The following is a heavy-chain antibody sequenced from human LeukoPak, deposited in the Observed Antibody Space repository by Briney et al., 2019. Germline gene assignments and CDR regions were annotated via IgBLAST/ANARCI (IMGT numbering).Heavy chain of an antibody. J-gene: IGHJ5*01. Sequence: GGSLRLSCAASGFTFSSYGMHWVRQAPGKGLEWVAFIRYDGSNKYYADSVKGRFTISRDNSKNVLYLRMNSLTAEDTAIYYCAKDRPNFHENSGHYYRRDGDSWGQGTLVTVSS. CDR1: GFTFSSYG. V-gene: IGHV3-30*02. CDR2: IRYDGSNK. CDR3: AKDRPNFHENSGHYYRRDGDS. D-gene: IGHD3-22*01.